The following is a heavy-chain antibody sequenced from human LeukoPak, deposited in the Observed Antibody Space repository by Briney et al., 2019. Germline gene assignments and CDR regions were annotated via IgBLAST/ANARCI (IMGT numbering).Heavy chain of an antibody. D-gene: IGHD2-15*01. CDR1: GGTFTGYA. CDR3: ESSVVAAPWPFDY. V-gene: IGHV1-69*13. J-gene: IGHJ4*02. Sequence: SVKVSCKASGGTFTGYAISWVRQAPGQGLEWMGGIIPIIGTPNYAQKFQGRVTITADESTSTAYMELSSLRYEDTAVYYCESSVVAAPWPFDYWGQGTLVTVSS. CDR2: IIPIIGTP.